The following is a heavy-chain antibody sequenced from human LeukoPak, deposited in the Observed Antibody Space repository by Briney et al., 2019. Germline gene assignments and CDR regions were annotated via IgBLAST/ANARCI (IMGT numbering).Heavy chain of an antibody. Sequence: PSETLSLTCTVSGGSISGYYWSWIRQPPGKGLEWIGEINHSGSTNYNPSLKSRVTISVDTSKNQFSLKLSSVTAADTAVYYCARRRDPSPSMVRGVIRGYNWFDPWGQGTLVTVSS. J-gene: IGHJ5*02. CDR2: INHSGST. D-gene: IGHD3-10*01. V-gene: IGHV4-34*01. CDR3: ARRRDPSPSMVRGVIRGYNWFDP. CDR1: GGSISGYY.